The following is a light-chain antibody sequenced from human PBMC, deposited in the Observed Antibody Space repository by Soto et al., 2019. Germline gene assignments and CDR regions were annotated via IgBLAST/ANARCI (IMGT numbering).Light chain of an antibody. V-gene: IGKV1-5*03. J-gene: IGKJ2*01. CDR1: QSISSR. Sequence: DIQMTQSPSTLSASVGDRVTITCRASQSISSRLAWYQQKPGKAPNLLIYRASTLDTGAPSRFSGSGSGTEFTLTISSLQPDYFATYYCQQYDAYSKTFGQGTRLEIK. CDR3: QQYDAYSKT. CDR2: RAS.